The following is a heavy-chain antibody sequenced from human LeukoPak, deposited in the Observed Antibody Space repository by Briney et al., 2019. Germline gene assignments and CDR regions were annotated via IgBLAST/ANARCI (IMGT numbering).Heavy chain of an antibody. CDR2: IWYDGSNK. CDR1: GFTFSSYG. Sequence: PGGTLRLSCAASGFTFSSYGMHWVRQAPGKGLEWVAVIWYDGSNKYYADSVKGRFTISRDNSKNTLYLQMNSLRAEDTAVYYCARDSDSAAELAYWGQGTLVTVSS. D-gene: IGHD1-26*01. CDR3: ARDSDSAAELAY. J-gene: IGHJ4*02. V-gene: IGHV3-33*01.